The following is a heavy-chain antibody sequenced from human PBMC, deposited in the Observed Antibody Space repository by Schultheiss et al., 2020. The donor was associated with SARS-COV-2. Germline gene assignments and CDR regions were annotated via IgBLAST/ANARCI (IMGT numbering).Heavy chain of an antibody. D-gene: IGHD3-16*01. CDR1: GGTFSSYA. V-gene: IGHV1-69*13. Sequence: SVKVSCKASGGTFSSYAISWVRQAPGQGLEWMGGIIPIFGTANYAQKFQGRVTITADESTSTAYMELSSLRSEDTAVYYCARGGVSGGDWFDPWGQGTLVTVSS. CDR3: ARGGVSGGDWFDP. J-gene: IGHJ5*02. CDR2: IIPIFGTA.